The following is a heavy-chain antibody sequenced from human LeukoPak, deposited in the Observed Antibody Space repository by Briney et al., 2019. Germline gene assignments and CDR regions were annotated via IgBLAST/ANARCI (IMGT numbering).Heavy chain of an antibody. CDR2: MNPNSGNT. CDR1: GYTFTNYG. D-gene: IGHD6-19*01. CDR3: ARGGWGDYSSALGPIYYFDY. Sequence: ASVKVSCKASGYTFTNYGISWVRQAPGQGLEWMGWMNPNSGNTGYAQKFQGRVTITRNTSISTAYMELSSLRSEDTAVYYCARGGWGDYSSALGPIYYFDYWGQGTLVTVSS. V-gene: IGHV1-8*03. J-gene: IGHJ4*02.